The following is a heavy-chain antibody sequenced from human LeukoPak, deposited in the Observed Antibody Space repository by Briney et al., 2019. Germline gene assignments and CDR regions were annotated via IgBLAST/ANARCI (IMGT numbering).Heavy chain of an antibody. Sequence: GGSLRLSCAASGFTFSSYAMSWVRQAPGKGLEWVSAISGSGGSTYYADSVKGRFTISRDNSKNTLYLQMNSLRAEDTAVYYCAKDQGITIFGVVKGAFDIWGQGTMVTVST. CDR3: AKDQGITIFGVVKGAFDI. CDR2: ISGSGGST. D-gene: IGHD3-3*01. J-gene: IGHJ3*02. V-gene: IGHV3-23*01. CDR1: GFTFSSYA.